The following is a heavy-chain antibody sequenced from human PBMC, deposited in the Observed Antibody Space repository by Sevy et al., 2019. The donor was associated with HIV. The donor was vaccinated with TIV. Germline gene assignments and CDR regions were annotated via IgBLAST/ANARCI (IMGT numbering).Heavy chain of an antibody. Sequence: GGSLRLSCAASGFTFSSYWMHWVRQAPGKGLVWVSRINSDGSSTSYADSVKGRFTISRDNAKNTLHLQMNSLRAEDTAVYYCARSTIVVVPAAFDYWGQGTLVTVSS. D-gene: IGHD2-2*01. J-gene: IGHJ4*02. CDR1: GFTFSSYW. V-gene: IGHV3-74*01. CDR2: INSDGSST. CDR3: ARSTIVVVPAAFDY.